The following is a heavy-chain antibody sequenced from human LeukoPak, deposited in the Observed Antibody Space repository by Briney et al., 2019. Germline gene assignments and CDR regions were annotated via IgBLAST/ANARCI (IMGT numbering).Heavy chain of an antibody. CDR3: ARGVYIAAAQYGY. CDR2: IYYSGTT. CDR1: GGSISSYY. D-gene: IGHD6-13*01. J-gene: IGHJ4*02. V-gene: IGHV4-59*01. Sequence: SETLSLTCTVSGGSISSYYWSWIRQPPGKGLEWIGYIYYSGTTNYDPSLKSRVTISVDTSKNQFSLKLSSVTAADTAAYYCARGVYIAAAQYGYWGQGTLVTVSS.